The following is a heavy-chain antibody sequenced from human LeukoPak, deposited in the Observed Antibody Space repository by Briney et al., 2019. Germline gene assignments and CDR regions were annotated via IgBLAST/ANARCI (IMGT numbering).Heavy chain of an antibody. V-gene: IGHV7-4-1*02. Sequence: ASVKFSCKASGYTFTSDAMNWVRQAPGQGLGWMGWINTNTGNPTYAQRFTGRFVFSLDTSVSTAYLQNSSLKAEDTAVYYCARSSEGAVDYWGQGTLVTVSS. CDR3: ARSSEGAVDY. D-gene: IGHD3-16*01. CDR1: GYTFTSDA. J-gene: IGHJ4*02. CDR2: INTNTGNP.